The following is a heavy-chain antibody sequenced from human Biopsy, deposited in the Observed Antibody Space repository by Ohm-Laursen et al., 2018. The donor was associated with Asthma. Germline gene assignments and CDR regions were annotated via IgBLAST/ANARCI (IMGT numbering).Heavy chain of an antibody. CDR1: GYNFISFA. J-gene: IGHJ3*01. D-gene: IGHD3-9*01. CDR2: VNTGNGDT. Sequence: ASVKASCKASGYNFISFAIHWGRQAPGQRLDWMGWVNTGNGDTKYSQKFQGRVTITRDTSASTAYMELRSLRSEDTATYYCARTYYDFLTGQVKDVFGVWGQGTMVTVSS. CDR3: ARTYYDFLTGQVKDVFGV. V-gene: IGHV1-3*04.